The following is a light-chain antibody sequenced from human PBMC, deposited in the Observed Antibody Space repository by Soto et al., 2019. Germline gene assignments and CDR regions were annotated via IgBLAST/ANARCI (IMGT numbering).Light chain of an antibody. J-gene: IGKJ1*01. CDR1: QSVSRN. V-gene: IGKV3-20*01. CDR3: QQYGNSPQT. CDR2: DAS. Sequence: VMTHSRGTLAVSPGEGPTLSGRASQSVSRNLAWYQQKPGQPPRLLIYDASTRATGVPDRFTGSGSGTDFTLTISRLEPEDFAVYYCQQYGNSPQTFGQGTKVDIK.